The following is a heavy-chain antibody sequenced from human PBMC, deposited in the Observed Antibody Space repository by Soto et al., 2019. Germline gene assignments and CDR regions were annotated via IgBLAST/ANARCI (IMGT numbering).Heavy chain of an antibody. CDR3: ARGPTDYYDNSANYFLDY. CDR1: GYTFITYG. CDR2: ISTYNGNT. V-gene: IGHV1-18*01. J-gene: IGHJ4*02. D-gene: IGHD3-22*01. Sequence: QVQLVQSGAEVKKPGASVKVSCKASGYTFITYGVSLLLQAPVQGLDWLGWISTYNGNTRYAERLQGRVTMTTDTTTNTAYMELRNLRSDDTAVYYCARGPTDYYDNSANYFLDYWGQGTLVTVSS.